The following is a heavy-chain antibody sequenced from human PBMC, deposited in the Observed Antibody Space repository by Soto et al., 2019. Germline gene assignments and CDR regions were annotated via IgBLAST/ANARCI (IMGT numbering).Heavy chain of an antibody. J-gene: IGHJ4*02. V-gene: IGHV3-23*01. CDR3: AKDPFLSVATIGFDY. CDR1: GFAFSSYA. D-gene: IGHD5-12*01. CDR2: ISGSGGST. Sequence: GGSLRLSCAASGFAFSSYAMSWVRQAPGKGLEWVSAISGSGGSTYYADSVKGRFTISRDNSKNTLYLQMNSLRAEDTAVYYCAKDPFLSVATIGFDYWGQGTLVTVSS.